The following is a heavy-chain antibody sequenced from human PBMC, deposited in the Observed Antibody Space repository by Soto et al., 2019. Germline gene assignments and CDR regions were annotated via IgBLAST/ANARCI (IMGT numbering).Heavy chain of an antibody. CDR2: TYYNGNA. CDR3: ARHFVAVVIKGWGY. J-gene: IGHJ4*02. CDR1: GASIDRSNYY. Sequence: PSETLSLTCTVSGASIDRSNYYWDWIRQPPGKGLEWIGTTYYNGNAYYNPSLKSRVTMSVDTSKNQFSLKLISVTAADTAVYYWARHFVAVVIKGWGYWGQGTLVTVSS. V-gene: IGHV4-39*01. D-gene: IGHD3-22*01.